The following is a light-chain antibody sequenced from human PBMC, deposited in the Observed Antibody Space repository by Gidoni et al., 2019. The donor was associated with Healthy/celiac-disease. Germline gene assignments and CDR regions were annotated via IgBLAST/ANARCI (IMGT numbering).Light chain of an antibody. Sequence: DIQMPQSPSTLSASVGDRVTITCRASQSISSWLAWYQQKPGKAPKLLIYKASSLESGVPSRFSGSGSGTEFTLTISSLQHDDFATYYCQQYNSYLYTFXXXTKLEIK. CDR2: KAS. CDR1: QSISSW. J-gene: IGKJ2*01. CDR3: QQYNSYLYT. V-gene: IGKV1-5*03.